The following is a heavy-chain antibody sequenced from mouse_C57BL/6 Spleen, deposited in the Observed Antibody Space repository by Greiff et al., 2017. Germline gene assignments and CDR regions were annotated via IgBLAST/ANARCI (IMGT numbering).Heavy chain of an antibody. D-gene: IGHD1-1*01. CDR1: GFTFSDYY. CDR2: ISNGGGST. J-gene: IGHJ3*01. CDR3: ARQDYYGSLGSWVAY. Sequence: EVQVVESGGGLVQPGGSLKLSCAASGFTFSDYYMYWVRQTPEKRLEWVAYISNGGGSTYYPDTVTGRFTISSDNAKNTLYLQMSRLKSEDTAMYYCARQDYYGSLGSWVAYWGQGTLVTVSA. V-gene: IGHV5-12*01.